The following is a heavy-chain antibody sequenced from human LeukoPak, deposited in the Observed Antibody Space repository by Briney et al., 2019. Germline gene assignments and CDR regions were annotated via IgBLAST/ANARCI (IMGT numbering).Heavy chain of an antibody. CDR2: ISSSSSYI. CDR3: ARDQAEYYGSGRGYYYYYMDV. CDR1: GFTFSSYS. Sequence: PGGSLRLSCAASGFTFSSYSVNWVRQAPGKGLEWVSSISSSSSYIYYADSVKGRFTISRDNAKNSLYLQMNSLRAEDTAVYYCARDQAEYYGSGRGYYYYYMDVWGKGTTVTVSS. D-gene: IGHD3-10*01. J-gene: IGHJ6*03. V-gene: IGHV3-21*01.